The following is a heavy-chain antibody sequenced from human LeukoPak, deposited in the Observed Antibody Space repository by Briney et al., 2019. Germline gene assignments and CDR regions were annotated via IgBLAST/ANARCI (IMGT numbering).Heavy chain of an antibody. CDR2: ISYDGNNK. CDR1: GFAFSTYA. Sequence: GRSLRLSCAASGFAFSTYAMHWVRQAPGKGLEWVAVISYDGNNKYYADSVKGRFTISRDKSKNTLYLQMNSLRAEDTAVYYCARNFGPYSSTWYSEDYWGQGTLVIVSS. V-gene: IGHV3-30*04. D-gene: IGHD6-13*01. CDR3: ARNFGPYSSTWYSEDY. J-gene: IGHJ4*02.